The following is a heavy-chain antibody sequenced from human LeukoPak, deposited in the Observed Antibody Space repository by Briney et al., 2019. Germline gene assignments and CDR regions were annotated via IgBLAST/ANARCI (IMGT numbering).Heavy chain of an antibody. J-gene: IGHJ6*02. CDR2: INPNSGGT. V-gene: IGHV1-2*02. D-gene: IGHD4-23*01. Sequence: ASVKVSCKASGYTFTGYYMHWVRQAPGQGLEWMGWINPNSGGTNYAQKFQGRVTMTRDTSISTAYMELSRLRSDDTAVYCCARVDGDYDGNYYYYYGMDVWGQGTTVTVSS. CDR3: ARVDGDYDGNYYYYYGMDV. CDR1: GYTFTGYY.